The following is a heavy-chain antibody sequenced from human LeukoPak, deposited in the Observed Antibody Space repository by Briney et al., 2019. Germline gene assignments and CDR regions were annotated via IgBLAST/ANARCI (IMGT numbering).Heavy chain of an antibody. V-gene: IGHV3-30*02. CDR3: ANRGQYSGSFSNAFDI. CDR1: GFTFSSYG. D-gene: IGHD1-26*01. J-gene: IGHJ3*02. Sequence: GGSLRLSCAASGFTFSSYGMHWVRQAPGKGLEWVAFIRYDGSNKYYADSVKGRFTISRDNPKNALYLQMNSLRAEDTAVYYCANRGQYSGSFSNAFDIWGQGTMVTVSS. CDR2: IRYDGSNK.